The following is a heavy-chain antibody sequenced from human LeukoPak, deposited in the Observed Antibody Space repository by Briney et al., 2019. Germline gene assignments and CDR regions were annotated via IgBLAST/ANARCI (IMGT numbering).Heavy chain of an antibody. V-gene: IGHV4-34*01. D-gene: IGHD6-13*01. CDR3: ARTYSSSWDEEGFDP. Sequence: SETLSLTCAVYGGSFSGYYWSWIRQPPGKGLEWIGEINHSGSTNYNPYLKSRVTISLDTSKNQFSLKVSSVTAADTALYYCARTYSSSWDEEGFDPWGQGALVTVSS. J-gene: IGHJ5*02. CDR2: INHSGST. CDR1: GGSFSGYY.